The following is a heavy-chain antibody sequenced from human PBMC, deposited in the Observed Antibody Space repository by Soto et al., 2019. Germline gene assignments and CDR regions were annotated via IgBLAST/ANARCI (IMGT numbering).Heavy chain of an antibody. D-gene: IGHD3-22*01. CDR1: GITISNYP. CDR3: VKDDGGYPSTAPH. CDR2: ISGSGDRT. Sequence: EVQLLESGGGLVQPGVSLRLSCAASGITISNYPMSWVRQAPGKGLDWVSGISGSGDRTYYADSAKGRFTISKDISRNSLSLQLYSLGVEDTAVYFCVKDDGGYPSTAPHWGQGTLVTVSS. V-gene: IGHV3-23*01. J-gene: IGHJ4*02.